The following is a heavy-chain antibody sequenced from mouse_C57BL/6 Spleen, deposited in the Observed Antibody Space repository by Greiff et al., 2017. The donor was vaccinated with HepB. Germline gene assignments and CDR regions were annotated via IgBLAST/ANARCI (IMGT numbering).Heavy chain of an antibody. D-gene: IGHD2-2*01. Sequence: SGPELVKPGASVKISCKASGYTFTDYYMNWVKQSHGKSLEWIGDINPNNGGTSYNQKFKGKATLTVDKSSSTAYMELRSLTSEDSAVYYCARYGYDEEFFAYWGQGTLVTVSA. J-gene: IGHJ3*01. V-gene: IGHV1-26*01. CDR1: GYTFTDYY. CDR3: ARYGYDEEFFAY. CDR2: INPNNGGT.